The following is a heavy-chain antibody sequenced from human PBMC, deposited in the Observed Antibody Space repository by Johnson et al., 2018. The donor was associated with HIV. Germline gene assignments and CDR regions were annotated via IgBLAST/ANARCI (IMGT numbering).Heavy chain of an antibody. V-gene: IGHV3-30-3*01. J-gene: IGHJ3*02. CDR2: ISYDGSNK. CDR3: ARPLMVYASDAFDI. D-gene: IGHD2-8*01. CDR1: GFTFSSYA. Sequence: QVQLVESGGGVVQPGRSLRLSCAASGFTFSSYAMHWVRQAPGKGLAWVAVISYDGSNKYYADSVKGRFTISRDNSKNTLYLQMNSRRAEDTAVYYCARPLMVYASDAFDIWGQGTMVTVSS.